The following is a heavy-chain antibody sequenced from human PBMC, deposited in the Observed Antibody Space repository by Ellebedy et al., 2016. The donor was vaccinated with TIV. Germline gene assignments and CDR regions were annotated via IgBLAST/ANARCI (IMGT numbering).Heavy chain of an antibody. V-gene: IGHV4-34*01. CDR1: GGSFSSYS. CDR3: ARGLIADYGDPIDY. D-gene: IGHD4-17*01. J-gene: IGHJ4*02. CDR2: INHSGST. Sequence: SETLSLTCAVYGGSFSSYSCSWIRQPPGKGLEWIGEINHSGSTNYNPSLKSRVTISVDTSKNQFSLKLSSVTAADTAVYYCARGLIADYGDPIDYWGQGTLVTVSS.